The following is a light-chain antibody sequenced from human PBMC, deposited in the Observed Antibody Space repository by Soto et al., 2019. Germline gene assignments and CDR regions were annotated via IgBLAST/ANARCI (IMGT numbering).Light chain of an antibody. Sequence: EIELTQSPGTLSLSAGERATLSCRASQGVSWSFVAWYQKKPGQAPRPLVYDTSSSAAGIPDRISGSGSGAYFTLVITRLEPEDFAVYYCQQYGSSVTFGGGTRVEIK. J-gene: IGKJ4*01. V-gene: IGKV3-20*01. CDR1: QGVSWSF. CDR3: QQYGSSVT. CDR2: DTS.